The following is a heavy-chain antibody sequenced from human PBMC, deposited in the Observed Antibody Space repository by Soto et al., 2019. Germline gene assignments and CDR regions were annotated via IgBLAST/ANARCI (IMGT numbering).Heavy chain of an antibody. Sequence: PGGSLRLSCAASGFAFSSYWMHWVRQAPGKGLVWVSRINSDGSSTNYADSVKGRFTISRDNAKNTLYLQMNSLRAEDTAVYYCARDFGYYYDSSGYLYYWGQGTLVTVSS. J-gene: IGHJ4*02. D-gene: IGHD3-22*01. CDR1: GFAFSSYW. CDR3: ARDFGYYYDSSGYLYY. V-gene: IGHV3-74*01. CDR2: INSDGSST.